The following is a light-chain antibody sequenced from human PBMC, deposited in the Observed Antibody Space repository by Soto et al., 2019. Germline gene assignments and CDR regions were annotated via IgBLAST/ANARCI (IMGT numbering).Light chain of an antibody. V-gene: IGKV1-9*01. CDR2: AAS. J-gene: IGKJ5*01. CDR3: KKHNSFPFT. CDR1: QGISSY. Sequence: DIQLTQSPSFLSASVGDRVTITCRASQGISSYLAWYQQKPGKAPKLLIYAASTLQSGVPSRFSGSGSGTEFTLTISSMKTEDFAPYYCKKHNSFPFTVGTGQRRGIK.